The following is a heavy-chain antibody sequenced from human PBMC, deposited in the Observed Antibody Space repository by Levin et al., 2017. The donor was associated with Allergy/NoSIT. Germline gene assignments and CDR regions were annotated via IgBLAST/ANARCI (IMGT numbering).Heavy chain of an antibody. V-gene: IGHV4-61*01. J-gene: IGHJ6*02. CDR2: IYYSGST. CDR3: ARGGHGYSSGWQADYYYYGMDV. D-gene: IGHD6-19*01. CDR1: GGSVSSGSYY. Sequence: SQTLSLTCTVSGGSVSSGSYYWSWIRQHPGKGLEWIGYIYYSGSTNYNPSLKSRVTISVDTSKNQFSLKLSSVTAADTAVYYCARGGHGYSSGWQADYYYYGMDVWGQGTTVTVSS.